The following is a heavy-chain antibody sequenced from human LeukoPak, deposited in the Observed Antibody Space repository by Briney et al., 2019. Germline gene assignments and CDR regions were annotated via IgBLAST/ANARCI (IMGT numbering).Heavy chain of an antibody. CDR3: AKSMESRRYYFDY. J-gene: IGHJ4*02. CDR1: GFTFSSYA. D-gene: IGHD3-3*01. V-gene: IGHV3-23*01. CDR2: ISGSGGST. Sequence: SGGSLRLSCAASGFTFSSYAMSWVRQAPGKGLEWVSAISGSGGSTYYADSVKGRFTISRDNSKNTLYLQMNSLRAEDTAVYYCAKSMESRRYYFDYWGQGTLVTVSS.